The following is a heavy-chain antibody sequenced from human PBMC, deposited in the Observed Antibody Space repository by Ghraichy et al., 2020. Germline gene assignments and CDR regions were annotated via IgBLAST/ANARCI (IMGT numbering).Heavy chain of an antibody. Sequence: GGSLRLSCAASGFTFSSYSMHWVRQAPGKGLEWVSSISSSSSYIYYADSVKGRFTISRDNAKNSLYLQMNSLRAEDTAVYYCARYSSGWRFDYPSQGTLVTGSS. V-gene: IGHV3-21*01. CDR1: GFTFSSYS. J-gene: IGHJ4*02. D-gene: IGHD6-19*01. CDR3: ARYSSGWRFDY. CDR2: ISSSSSYI.